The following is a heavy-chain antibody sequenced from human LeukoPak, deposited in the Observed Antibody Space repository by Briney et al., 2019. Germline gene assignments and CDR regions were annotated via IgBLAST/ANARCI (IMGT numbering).Heavy chain of an antibody. CDR1: GFTFSSYA. CDR3: AKQYSDFVWGSHRFVLGVWGFDY. D-gene: IGHD3-16*02. J-gene: IGHJ4*02. CDR2: VNGRGDET. Sequence: GGSLRLSCAASGFTFSSYAMSWVRQAPGKGLEWVSSVNGRGDETYYEDSLKGRFTISRDNSKNTVYLQMNSLRAEDTAVYFCAKQYSDFVWGSHRFVLGVWGFDYWGQGALVTVSS. V-gene: IGHV3-23*01.